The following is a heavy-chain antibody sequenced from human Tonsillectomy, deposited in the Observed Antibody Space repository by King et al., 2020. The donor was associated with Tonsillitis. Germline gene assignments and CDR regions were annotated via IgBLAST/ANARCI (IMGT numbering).Heavy chain of an antibody. CDR2: IKYDGTTK. CDR1: GFTFRGYG. V-gene: IGHV3-30*02. J-gene: IGHJ4*02. CDR3: VKEDPCDY. Sequence: QLVQSGGGVVQPGGSLRLSCAASGFTFRGYGMHWVRQTPVKGLEWVAFIKYDGTTKYYADSVKGRFTISRDNSKNTLYLQMNSLKVEETAIYYCVKEDPCDYWGQGTLVTVTS.